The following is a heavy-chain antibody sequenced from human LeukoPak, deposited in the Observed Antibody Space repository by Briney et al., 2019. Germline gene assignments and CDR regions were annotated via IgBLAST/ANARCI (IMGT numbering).Heavy chain of an antibody. CDR2: IYHSGST. CDR3: ARGGIAAAGTVLSE. J-gene: IGHJ4*02. D-gene: IGHD6-13*01. V-gene: IGHV4-59*12. Sequence: KPSETLSLTCTVSGGSISTYYWNWIRQPPGKGLEWIGYIYHSGSTNYNPSLQSRVTISVDTSKNQFSLKLSSVTAADTAVYYCARGGIAAAGTVLSEWGQGTLVTVSS. CDR1: GGSISTYY.